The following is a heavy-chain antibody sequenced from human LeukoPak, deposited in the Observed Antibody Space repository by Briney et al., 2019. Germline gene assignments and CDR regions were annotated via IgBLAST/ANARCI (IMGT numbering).Heavy chain of an antibody. V-gene: IGHV4-34*01. CDR3: ARVPYYGSGSAYYYYGMDV. Sequence: SETLSLTCAVYGGSFSGYYWSWIRQPPGKGLEWIGEINHSGSTNYNPSLKSRVTISVDTSKNQFSLKLSSVTAADTAVYYCARVPYYGSGSAYYYYGMDVWGQGTLVTVSS. CDR1: GGSFSGYY. D-gene: IGHD3-10*01. CDR2: INHSGST. J-gene: IGHJ6*02.